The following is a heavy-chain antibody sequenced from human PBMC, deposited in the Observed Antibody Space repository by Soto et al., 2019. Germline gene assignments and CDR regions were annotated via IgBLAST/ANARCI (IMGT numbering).Heavy chain of an antibody. CDR2: IIPIFGTA. V-gene: IGHV1-69*01. CDR3: ARDTRYSSGWSPYYFDY. D-gene: IGHD6-19*01. Sequence: QVPLVQSGAEVKKPGSSVKVSCKASGGTFSSYAISWVRQAPGQGLEWMGGIIPIFGTANYAQKFQGRVTITADESTSTAYMELSSLRAEDTAVYYCARDTRYSSGWSPYYFDYWGQGTLVTVSS. CDR1: GGTFSSYA. J-gene: IGHJ4*02.